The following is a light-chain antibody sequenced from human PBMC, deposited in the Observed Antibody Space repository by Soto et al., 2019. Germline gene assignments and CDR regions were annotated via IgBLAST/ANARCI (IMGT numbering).Light chain of an antibody. V-gene: IGLV2-14*01. Sequence: QSALTQPASVSGSPGQSISISCTGNSSDVGGYKYVSWYQQHLGKAPKLMIYDVNNRPSGVSDRFSGSKSGNTASLTISGLQAEDEADYYCSSYTSSSTLVFGTGTKLTVL. CDR3: SSYTSSSTLV. J-gene: IGLJ1*01. CDR2: DVN. CDR1: SSDVGGYKY.